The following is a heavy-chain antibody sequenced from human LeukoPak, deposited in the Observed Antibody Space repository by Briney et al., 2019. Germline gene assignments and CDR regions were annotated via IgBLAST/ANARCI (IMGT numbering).Heavy chain of an antibody. D-gene: IGHD3-22*01. CDR1: GGSLSGYS. CDR2: INHSGST. CDR3: ARFNDYDRSGYYSFDY. V-gene: IGHV4-34*01. Sequence: SETLSLTCAVYGGSLSGYSWSWIRQPPGKGLEWIGEINHSGSTNYNPSLKSRVTISVDTSKNQFSLKLSSVTAADTAVYYCARFNDYDRSGYYSFDYWGQGTLVTVSS. J-gene: IGHJ4*02.